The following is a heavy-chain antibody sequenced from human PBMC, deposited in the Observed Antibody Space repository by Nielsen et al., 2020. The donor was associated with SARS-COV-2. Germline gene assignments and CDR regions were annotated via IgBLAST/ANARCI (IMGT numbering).Heavy chain of an antibody. CDR2: MNPNSGNT. D-gene: IGHD3-10*01. V-gene: IGHV1-8*01. CDR1: GYTFTSYD. J-gene: IGHJ5*02. CDR3: ARGGITMEWFDP. Sequence: ASVKVSCKASGYTFTSYDINWVRQATGQGLEWMGWMNPNSGNTGYAQKFQGRVTMTRNTSISTAYMELSSLRSEDTAVYYCARGGITMEWFDPWGQGTLVTVSS.